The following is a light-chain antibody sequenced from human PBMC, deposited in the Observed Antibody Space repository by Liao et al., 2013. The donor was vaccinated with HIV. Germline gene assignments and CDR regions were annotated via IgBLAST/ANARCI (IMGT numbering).Light chain of an antibody. CDR3: QVWDSSSDHYF. J-gene: IGLJ1*01. Sequence: YVLTQPPSVSVAPGKTATIACGGNNVGSKNVHWYQQKPGQAPVLVIYYDTNRPSGIPERFSGSNSANTATLTISRVEAGDEADYYCQVWDSSSDHYFFGTGTKVTVL. V-gene: IGLV3-21*04. CDR1: NVGSKN. CDR2: YDT.